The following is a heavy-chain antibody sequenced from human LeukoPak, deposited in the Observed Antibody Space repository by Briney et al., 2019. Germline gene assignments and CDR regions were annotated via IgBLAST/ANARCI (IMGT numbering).Heavy chain of an antibody. CDR2: VNPNSGNT. CDR1: GYTFTSYD. V-gene: IGHV1-8*01. D-gene: IGHD2-15*01. CDR3: ARGGPGYCSGGSCFLPPLDY. Sequence: ASVKVSCKASGYTFTSYDINWVRQATGQGLEWMGWVNPNSGNTGYAQKFQGRVTMTRNTSISTAYMELSSLRSEDTAVYYCARGGPGYCSGGSCFLPPLDYWGQGTLVTVSS. J-gene: IGHJ4*02.